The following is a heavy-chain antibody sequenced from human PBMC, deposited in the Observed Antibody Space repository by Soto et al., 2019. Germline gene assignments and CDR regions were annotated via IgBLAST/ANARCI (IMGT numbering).Heavy chain of an antibody. V-gene: IGHV1-18*01. CDR3: ASGAIVVVPAAIPWYYYGMDV. Sequence: APVQVSCKASGYTFTSYGISSVGQAPGQGGEWMGWISAYNGNTNYAQKLQGRVTMTTDTSTSTAYMELRSLRSEDTAVYYCASGAIVVVPAAIPWYYYGMDVWGQGTTVTVS. CDR1: GYTFTSYG. J-gene: IGHJ6*02. D-gene: IGHD2-2*02. CDR2: ISAYNGNT.